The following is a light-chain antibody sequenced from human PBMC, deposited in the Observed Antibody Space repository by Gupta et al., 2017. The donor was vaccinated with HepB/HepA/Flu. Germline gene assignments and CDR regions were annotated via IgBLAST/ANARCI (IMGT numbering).Light chain of an antibody. CDR1: SPNIGSNY. V-gene: IGLV1-47*01. CDR2: RNN. J-gene: IGLJ2*01. CDR3: AAWDDSLSGVV. Sequence: SVLPQPPSASGTPGQRVTISCSGSSPNIGSNYVYWYQQLPGTAPKLLIYRNNQRPSGVPDRFSGSKSGTSASLAISGLRAEDEADYYCAAWDDSLSGVVFGGGTKLTVL.